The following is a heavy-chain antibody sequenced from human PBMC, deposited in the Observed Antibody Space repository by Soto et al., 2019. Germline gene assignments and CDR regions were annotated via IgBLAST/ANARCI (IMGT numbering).Heavy chain of an antibody. D-gene: IGHD3-10*01. Sequence: EVQLLESGGGLVQPGGSLRLSCAASGFTFSSYAMSWVRQAPGKGLEWVSAISASGGSTYYADSVKGRFTISRDNSKNTLYLQLNSLRAEDTAVYYCAKAQWFGDFRAGDYWGQGTLVTVSS. J-gene: IGHJ4*02. CDR2: ISASGGST. CDR1: GFTFSSYA. V-gene: IGHV3-23*01. CDR3: AKAQWFGDFRAGDY.